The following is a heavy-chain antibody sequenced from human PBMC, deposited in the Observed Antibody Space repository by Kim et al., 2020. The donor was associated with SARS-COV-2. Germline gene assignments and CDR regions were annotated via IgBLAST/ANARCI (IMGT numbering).Heavy chain of an antibody. CDR2: VYYSGNT. CDR1: EVSISSNSYY. V-gene: IGHV4-39*01. D-gene: IGHD2-2*01. J-gene: IGHJ4*02. CDR3: ARHWSFTASWIDY. Sequence: SETLSLTCTVSEVSISSNSYYWGWIRQPPGKGLEWIGSVYYSGNTYYSPSLQSRVTMSVDTSKNQFSLKLDSVTATDTAVYYCARHWSFTASWIDYWGQG.